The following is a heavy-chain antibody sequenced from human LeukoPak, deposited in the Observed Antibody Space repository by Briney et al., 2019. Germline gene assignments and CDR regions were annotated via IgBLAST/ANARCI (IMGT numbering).Heavy chain of an antibody. V-gene: IGHV1-18*01. CDR1: GYTFTSYG. CDR3: AKIPSGSFPIHYYYYGMDV. D-gene: IGHD3-10*01. CDR2: ISAYNGNT. J-gene: IGHJ6*02. Sequence: GASVKVSCKASGYTFTSYGISWVRQAPGQGLEWMGWISAYNGNTNYAQKLQGRVTMTTDTSTSTAYMELRSLRSGDTAVYYCAKIPSGSFPIHYYYYGMDVWGQGTTVTVSS.